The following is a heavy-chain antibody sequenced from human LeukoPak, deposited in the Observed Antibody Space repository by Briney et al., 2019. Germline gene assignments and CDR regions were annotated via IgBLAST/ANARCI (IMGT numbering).Heavy chain of an antibody. CDR1: GGTFSSYA. V-gene: IGHV1-69*13. J-gene: IGHJ6*02. CDR3: ARTRSGCSTTNCYPYDMDV. D-gene: IGHD2-2*01. CDR2: IIPVFGAA. Sequence: SVKVSCKASGGTFSSYAVSWGRQAPGQGLGWMGGIIPVFGAANYAQRFQGRVSLTADESTNTAYMDLSGLTSEDTAVYYCARTRSGCSTTNCYPYDMDVWGQGTTVTVSS.